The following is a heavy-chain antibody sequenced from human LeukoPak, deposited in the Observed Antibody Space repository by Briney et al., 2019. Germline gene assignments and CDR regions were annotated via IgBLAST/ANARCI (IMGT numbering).Heavy chain of an antibody. CDR3: ARASPYGDYAD. Sequence: GASVKVSCKASGYTFTGYYMHWVRQAPGQGLEWMGWINPSSGGTNYAQKFQGRVTMTRDTSISTAYMELSRLRSDDTAVYYCARASPYGDYADWGQGTLVTVSS. CDR2: INPSSGGT. V-gene: IGHV1-2*02. D-gene: IGHD4-17*01. CDR1: GYTFTGYY. J-gene: IGHJ4*02.